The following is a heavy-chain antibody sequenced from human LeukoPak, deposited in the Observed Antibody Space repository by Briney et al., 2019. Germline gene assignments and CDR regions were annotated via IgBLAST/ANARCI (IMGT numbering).Heavy chain of an antibody. V-gene: IGHV5-51*01. D-gene: IGHD2-2*01. Sequence: GESLKISCKGSGYSFTSYWIAWVRQMPGKGLEWMGVIYPGDSDTRYSPSFQGQVTISADKSITTAYLQWSSLKASDTAMYYCASHTSSHAFDIRGQGTMVTVSS. J-gene: IGHJ3*02. CDR2: IYPGDSDT. CDR1: GYSFTSYW. CDR3: ASHTSSHAFDI.